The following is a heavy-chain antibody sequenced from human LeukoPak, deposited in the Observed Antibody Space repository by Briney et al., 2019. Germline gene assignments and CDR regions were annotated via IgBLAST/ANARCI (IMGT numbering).Heavy chain of an antibody. Sequence: PGTSLRLSCAASGFTLNSYAMHWVRQAPGMGLEWVAFIRYDGSNKYYADSVKGRFTISRDNSKNTLYLQMNSLRAEDTAVYYCAKDSIPSNYYDSSGYPWHWGQGTLVTVSS. D-gene: IGHD3-22*01. CDR2: IRYDGSNK. V-gene: IGHV3-30*02. CDR1: GFTLNSYA. J-gene: IGHJ4*02. CDR3: AKDSIPSNYYDSSGYPWH.